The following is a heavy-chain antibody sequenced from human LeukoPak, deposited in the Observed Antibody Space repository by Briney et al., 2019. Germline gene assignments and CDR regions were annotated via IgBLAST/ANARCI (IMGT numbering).Heavy chain of an antibody. Sequence: GRSLRLSCAASGFTFSSYGMHWVRQAPGKGLEWVAVISYDGSNKYYADSVKGRFTISRDNSKNTLYLQMNSLRAEDTAVYYCAKESLGYSYGMDAFDIWGQGTMVTVSS. D-gene: IGHD5-18*01. J-gene: IGHJ3*02. CDR3: AKESLGYSYGMDAFDI. CDR1: GFTFSSYG. CDR2: ISYDGSNK. V-gene: IGHV3-30*18.